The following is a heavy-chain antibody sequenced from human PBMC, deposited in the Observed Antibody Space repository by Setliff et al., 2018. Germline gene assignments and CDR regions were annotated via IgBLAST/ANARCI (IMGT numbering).Heavy chain of an antibody. Sequence: GGSLRLSCAASGFTFSGSAVNWVRQASGKGLEWVGRIRRNADNRAPIYAASAQGRFTISRDDSKNTAYLQMNSLKVEDTDVYYCAGAGGNSDYFDYWGQGTLVTVSS. CDR1: GFTFSGSA. V-gene: IGHV3-73*01. J-gene: IGHJ4*02. CDR2: IRRNADNRAP. CDR3: AGAGGNSDYFDY. D-gene: IGHD2-21*02.